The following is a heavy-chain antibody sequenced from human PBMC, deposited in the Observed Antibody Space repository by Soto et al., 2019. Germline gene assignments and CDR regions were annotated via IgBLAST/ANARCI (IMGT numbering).Heavy chain of an antibody. J-gene: IGHJ4*02. Sequence: PGGSLRLSCAASGFTFSSYGMHWVRQAPGKGLEWVAVISYDGSNKYYADSVKGRFTISRDNSKNTLYLQMNSLRAEDTAVYYCANSPGIAAAGTVGYFDYWGQGALVTAPQ. CDR2: ISYDGSNK. CDR3: ANSPGIAAAGTVGYFDY. V-gene: IGHV3-30*18. D-gene: IGHD6-13*01. CDR1: GFTFSSYG.